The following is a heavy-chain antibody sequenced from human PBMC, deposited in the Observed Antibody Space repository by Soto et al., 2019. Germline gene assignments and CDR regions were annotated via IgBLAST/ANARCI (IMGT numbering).Heavy chain of an antibody. CDR2: ISYDGSNK. V-gene: IGHV3-30*18. J-gene: IGHJ4*02. D-gene: IGHD6-19*01. CDR3: AKDLGGVWSIAVAGTGIPKDDY. Sequence: TGGSLRLSCAASEFTFSSYGMHWVRQAPGKGLEWVAVISYDGSNKYYADSVKGRFTISRDNSKNTLYLQMNSLRAEDTAVYYCAKDLGGVWSIAVAGTGIPKDDYWGQGTLVTVSS. CDR1: EFTFSSYG.